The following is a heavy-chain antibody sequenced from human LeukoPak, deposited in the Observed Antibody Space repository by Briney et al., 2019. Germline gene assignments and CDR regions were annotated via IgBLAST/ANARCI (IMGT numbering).Heavy chain of an antibody. J-gene: IGHJ3*02. CDR2: IYSGGST. D-gene: IGHD6-19*01. CDR3: ARGRVAVAGETFDT. CDR1: GFTFSSCA. V-gene: IGHV3-53*01. Sequence: GGSLRLSCAASGFTFSSCAMSWVRQAPGKGLEWVSVIYSGGSTDYADSVKGRFTISRDNSKNTLHLHMNSLRAEDTAVYYCARGRVAVAGETFDTWGQGTRVTVSS.